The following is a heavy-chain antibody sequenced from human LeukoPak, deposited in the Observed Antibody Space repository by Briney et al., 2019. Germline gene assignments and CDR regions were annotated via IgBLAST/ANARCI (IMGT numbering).Heavy chain of an antibody. D-gene: IGHD6-13*01. V-gene: IGHV4-4*07. Sequence: SETLSLTPTVPRGSISSYYWSSICPPPGKGLEGMGRIYCCGGTNYIPCRKSRVPMSEDMSKRQFSMKLSTETAADTAVYYCARYRRSNVYYGYGGPGTLVSV. CDR1: RGSISSYY. CDR2: IYCCGGT. J-gene: IGHJ4*02. CDR3: ARYRRSNVYYGY.